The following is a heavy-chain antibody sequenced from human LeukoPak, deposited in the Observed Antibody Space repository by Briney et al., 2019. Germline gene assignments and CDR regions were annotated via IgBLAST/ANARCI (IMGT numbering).Heavy chain of an antibody. J-gene: IGHJ3*02. D-gene: IGHD6-13*01. V-gene: IGHV3-23*01. CDR2: ISGSGGST. CDR1: GFTFSSYV. Sequence: GGTLRLSCAASGFTFSSYVMSWVGQAPGKGLEWFSAISGSGGSTYYADSVKGRFTISIDNSKNTLYLQMNSLRAEDRAVYYCAKLLPSQLVIAFDIWGQGTMVTVSS. CDR3: AKLLPSQLVIAFDI.